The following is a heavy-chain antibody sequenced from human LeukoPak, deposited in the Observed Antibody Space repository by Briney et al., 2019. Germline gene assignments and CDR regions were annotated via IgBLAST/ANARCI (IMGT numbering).Heavy chain of an antibody. D-gene: IGHD3-16*01. Sequence: TGGSLRRSSAGSGFTRCNYSMNWVRQAPGKGLEGFSYITGSSSTTSYADSVKGRFTISTDNATNSLYLQMNSLRAEDTAVYYCATDRHWVFYYGGKGTLVSVS. CDR1: GFTRCNYS. CDR3: ATDRHWVFYY. V-gene: IGHV3-48*01. J-gene: IGHJ4*02. CDR2: ITGSSSTT.